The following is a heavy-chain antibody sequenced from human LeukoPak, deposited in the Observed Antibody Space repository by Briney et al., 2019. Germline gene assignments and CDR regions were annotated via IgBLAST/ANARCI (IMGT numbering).Heavy chain of an antibody. Sequence: SETLSLTCTVSGGSISSYYWSWIRQPPGKGLEWIGYIFYTGSTNYNPSLKSRVTISVLTSKNRFSLKLSSVTAADTAVYYCARDSWGRFDYWGQGTLVAVSS. CDR1: GGSISSYY. CDR3: ARDSWGRFDY. V-gene: IGHV4-59*01. D-gene: IGHD7-27*01. CDR2: IFYTGST. J-gene: IGHJ4*02.